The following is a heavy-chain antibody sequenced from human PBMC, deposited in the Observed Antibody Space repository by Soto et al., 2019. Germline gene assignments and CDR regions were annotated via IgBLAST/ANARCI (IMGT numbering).Heavy chain of an antibody. CDR2: INPTGGAT. CDR3: ARGGAESIYGMDV. D-gene: IGHD3-10*01. J-gene: IGHJ6*02. CDR1: GYTFTSYY. V-gene: IGHV1-46*01. Sequence: QVHLVQSGAEVKKPGASVKVSCKASGYTFTSYYMHWVRQAPGQGLEWMGIINPTGGATTYAQKFQGRVTVTRDPSTSTVYMELSSLRSDDTAVYYCARGGAESIYGMDVWGQGTTVTVSS.